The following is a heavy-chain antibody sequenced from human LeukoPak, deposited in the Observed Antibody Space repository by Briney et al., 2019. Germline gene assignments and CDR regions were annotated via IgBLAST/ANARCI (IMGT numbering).Heavy chain of an antibody. CDR3: ARDDDYGDYSMRY. D-gene: IGHD4-17*01. J-gene: IGHJ4*02. CDR1: GGSISSSNW. CDR2: IYHSGST. Sequence: SETLSLTCAVSGGSISSSNWWSWVRQPPGKGLEWIGEIYHSGSTNYNPSLKSRVTISVDKSKNQFSLKLSSVTAADKAVYYCARDDDYGDYSMRYWGQGTLVTVSS. V-gene: IGHV4-4*02.